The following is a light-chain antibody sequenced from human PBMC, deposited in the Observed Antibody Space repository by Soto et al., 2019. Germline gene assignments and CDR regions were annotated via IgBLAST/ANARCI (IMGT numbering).Light chain of an antibody. CDR3: SSYTGSSTPYV. Sequence: QSALTQPASVSGSPGQSITISCTGTSSDIGSYNYVSWYQQHPGKAPKLMIYDVSNRPSGVSNRFSGSKSGNTASLTISGLQAEDEADYYCSSYTGSSTPYVFGAGTKLTVL. J-gene: IGLJ1*01. CDR1: SSDIGSYNY. V-gene: IGLV2-14*01. CDR2: DVS.